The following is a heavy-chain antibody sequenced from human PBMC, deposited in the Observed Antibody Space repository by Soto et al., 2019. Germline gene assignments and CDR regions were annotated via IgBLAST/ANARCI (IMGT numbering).Heavy chain of an antibody. J-gene: IGHJ4*02. CDR1: VFTFSNYA. CDR2: ISASGRDT. V-gene: IGHV3-23*01. Sequence: GVSLRLSCVASVFTFSNYAMSWVRQAPGKGLEWVSGISASGRDTYYADSVKDRFTISRDSFKNTLYLQMNSLRAEDTGTYYCAKGKTSGWYYFDYWGQGALVTVSS. D-gene: IGHD6-19*01. CDR3: AKGKTSGWYYFDY.